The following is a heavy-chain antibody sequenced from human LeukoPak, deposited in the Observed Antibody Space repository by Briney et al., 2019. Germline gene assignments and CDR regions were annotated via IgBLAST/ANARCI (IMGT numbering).Heavy chain of an antibody. CDR2: ISYDGSNK. D-gene: IGHD4-17*01. J-gene: IGHJ4*02. CDR1: GFTISSYG. V-gene: IGHV3-30*18. Sequence: PGGSLRLSCAASGFTISSYGMHWVRQAPGKGLEWVAVISYDGSNKYYADSVKGRFTISRDNSKNTLYLQMNSLRAEDTAVYYCANGDYGDCYWGQGTLVTVSS. CDR3: ANGDYGDCY.